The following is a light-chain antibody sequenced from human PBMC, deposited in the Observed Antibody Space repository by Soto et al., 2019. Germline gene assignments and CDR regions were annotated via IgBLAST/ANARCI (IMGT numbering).Light chain of an antibody. CDR3: GTWDSSLSDYV. CDR2: DNN. V-gene: IGLV1-51*01. J-gene: IGLJ1*01. CDR1: SSNIGNNY. Sequence: QSVLTQPPSVSAAPGQKFAISCSGSSSNIGNNYVSWYQQLPETAPKLLIYDNNKRPSGIPDRFSGSKSGTSATLGITGLQTGDEADYYCGTWDSSLSDYVFGTGTKV.